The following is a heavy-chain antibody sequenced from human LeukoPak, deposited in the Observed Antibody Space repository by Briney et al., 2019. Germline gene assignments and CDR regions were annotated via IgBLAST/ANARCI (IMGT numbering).Heavy chain of an antibody. V-gene: IGHV3-66*04. CDR1: GFTVSSNY. Sequence: PGGSLRLSCAASGFTVSSNYMSWVRQAPGKGLEWVSVIYSGGSTYYADSVKGRFTISGDNSKNTLYLQMNSLRAEDTAVYYCARRPLAAAGTPGWFDPWGQGTLVTVSS. J-gene: IGHJ5*02. CDR3: ARRPLAAAGTPGWFDP. CDR2: IYSGGST. D-gene: IGHD6-13*01.